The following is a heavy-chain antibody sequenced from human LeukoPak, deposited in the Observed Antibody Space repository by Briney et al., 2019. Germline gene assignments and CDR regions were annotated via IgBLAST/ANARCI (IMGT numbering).Heavy chain of an antibody. D-gene: IGHD3-22*01. CDR2: IYTGGST. J-gene: IGHJ4*02. CDR1: GGSISSYY. V-gene: IGHV4-4*07. CDR3: RTYYYDSSGYVFDY. Sequence: SETLSLTCTVSGGSISSYYWSWIRQPAGKGLEWIGRIYTGGSTNYNPSLKSRVTMSVDTSKNQFSLKLSSVTAADTAVYYCRTYYYDSSGYVFDYWGQGTLVTVSS.